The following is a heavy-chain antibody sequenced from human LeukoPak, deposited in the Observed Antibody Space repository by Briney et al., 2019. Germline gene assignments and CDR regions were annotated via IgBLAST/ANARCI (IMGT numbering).Heavy chain of an antibody. J-gene: IGHJ4*02. CDR2: ISSNGGST. D-gene: IGHD5-18*01. Sequence: PGGSLRLSCAASGFSFRSYATHWVRQAPGKGLEYVSGISSNGGSTYYANSVKGRFTISRDNSKNTLYLQMGSLRAEDMAVYYCARGGYSYAVDYWGQGTLVTVSS. CDR1: GFSFRSYA. CDR3: ARGGYSYAVDY. V-gene: IGHV3-64*01.